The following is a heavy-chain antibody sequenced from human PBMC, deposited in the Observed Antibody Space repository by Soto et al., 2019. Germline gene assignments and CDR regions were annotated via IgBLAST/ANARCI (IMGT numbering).Heavy chain of an antibody. CDR3: ARIETITMVRGVIIDAFDI. CDR1: SYTLTSYG. Sequence: QVQLVQSGAEVKKPGASVKVSCKTSSYTLTSYGISWVRQAPGQGLEWMGWISGYNGYTNYAQKVQGRVTMTTDTSTSTAYMELRCLRSDDTAVYYCARIETITMVRGVIIDAFDIWGQGTMVTVSS. CDR2: ISGYNGYT. D-gene: IGHD3-10*01. J-gene: IGHJ3*02. V-gene: IGHV1-18*01.